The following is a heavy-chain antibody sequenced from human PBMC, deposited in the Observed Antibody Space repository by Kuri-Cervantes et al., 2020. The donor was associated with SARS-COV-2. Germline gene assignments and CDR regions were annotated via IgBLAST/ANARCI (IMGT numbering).Heavy chain of an antibody. CDR1: GFTFSNAW. J-gene: IGHJ4*02. V-gene: IGHV3-15*01. Sequence: GGSLRLSCAASGFTFSNAWMSWVRQAPGKGLEWVGRIKSKTDGGTTDYAAPVKGRFTISRDNSKNTLYLQMNSLRAEDTAVYYCAKGPSESFGYWGQGTLVTVSS. CDR2: IKSKTDGGTT. CDR3: AKGPSESFGY. D-gene: IGHD3-10*01.